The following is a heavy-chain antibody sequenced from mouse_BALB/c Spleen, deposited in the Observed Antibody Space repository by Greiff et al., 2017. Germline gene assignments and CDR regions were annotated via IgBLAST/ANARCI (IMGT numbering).Heavy chain of an antibody. Sequence: EVKLMESGGGLVQPGGSLRLSCAPSGFTFTDYYMSWVRQPPGKALEWLGFIRNKANGYTTEYSASVKGRFTISRDNSQSILYLQMNTLRAEDSATYYCARDEDDYDVLFAYWGQGTLVTVSA. CDR2: IRNKANGYTT. CDR3: ARDEDDYDVLFAY. V-gene: IGHV7-3*02. CDR1: GFTFTDYY. D-gene: IGHD2-4*01. J-gene: IGHJ3*01.